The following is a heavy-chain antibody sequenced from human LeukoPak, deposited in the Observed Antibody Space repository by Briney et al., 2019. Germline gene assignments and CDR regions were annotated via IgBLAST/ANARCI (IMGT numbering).Heavy chain of an antibody. D-gene: IGHD3-9*01. CDR1: GGPISSYY. J-gene: IGHJ4*02. CDR2: IYYSGST. CDR3: AREDDWHYFDY. Sequence: SETLSLTCTVSGGPISSYYWSWIRQPPGKGLEWIGYIYYSGSTNYNPSLKSRVTISVDTSKNQFSLKLSSVTAADTAVYYCAREDDWHYFDYWGQGTLVTVSS. V-gene: IGHV4-59*01.